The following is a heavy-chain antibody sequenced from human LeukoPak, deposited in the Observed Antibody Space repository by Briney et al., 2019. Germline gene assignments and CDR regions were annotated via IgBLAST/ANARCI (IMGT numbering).Heavy chain of an antibody. D-gene: IGHD3-3*01. V-gene: IGHV1-2*02. Sequence: ASVKVSCKASGYTFINYFIHWVRQAPGQGLEWMGWINPNSGGTNYAQKFQGRVTMTRDTSISTAYMELSRLRSDDTAVYYCAREAPITIFGVVTSRYYYGMDVWGQGTTVTVSS. CDR3: AREAPITIFGVVTSRYYYGMDV. CDR2: INPNSGGT. CDR1: GYTFINYF. J-gene: IGHJ6*02.